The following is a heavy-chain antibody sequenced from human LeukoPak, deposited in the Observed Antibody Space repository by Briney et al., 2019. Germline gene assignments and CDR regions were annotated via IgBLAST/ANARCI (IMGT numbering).Heavy chain of an antibody. CDR1: GFTFSTYW. CDR2: INPDETRI. D-gene: IGHD5-12*01. V-gene: IGHV3-74*01. CDR3: ARGRLVSQGGGYEY. Sequence: GGSLRLSCAASGFTFSTYWMHWVRQVPGKGLVWVSRINPDETRINYADSVKGRFTISRDNAQNTLYLQMNSLTADDTAVYYCARGRLVSQGGGYEYWGRGTLVTVSS. J-gene: IGHJ4*02.